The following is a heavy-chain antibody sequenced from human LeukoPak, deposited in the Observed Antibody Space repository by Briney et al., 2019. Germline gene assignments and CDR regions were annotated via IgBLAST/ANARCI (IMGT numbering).Heavy chain of an antibody. Sequence: GGSLRLSCAASGFTFSSYGMHWVRQAPGKGLEWVAVISYDGSNKYYADSVKGRFTISRDNSKNTLYLQMNSLRAEGTAVYYCAKDRIRYSSSWKPDYWGQGTLVTVSS. J-gene: IGHJ4*02. CDR1: GFTFSSYG. V-gene: IGHV3-30*18. CDR2: ISYDGSNK. D-gene: IGHD6-13*01. CDR3: AKDRIRYSSSWKPDY.